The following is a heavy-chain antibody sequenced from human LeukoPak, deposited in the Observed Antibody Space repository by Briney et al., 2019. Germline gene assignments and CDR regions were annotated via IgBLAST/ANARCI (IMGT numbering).Heavy chain of an antibody. CDR2: INWNGGST. CDR1: GFTFDDYG. D-gene: IGHD6-13*01. J-gene: IGHJ4*02. V-gene: IGHV3-20*04. Sequence: GGSLRLSCAASGFTFDDYGMSWVRQAPGKGLGWVSGINWNGGSTGYADSVKGRFTISRDNAKNSLYLQMNSLRAEDTALYYCARGWEYSSSWYFDYWGQGTLVTVSS. CDR3: ARGWEYSSSWYFDY.